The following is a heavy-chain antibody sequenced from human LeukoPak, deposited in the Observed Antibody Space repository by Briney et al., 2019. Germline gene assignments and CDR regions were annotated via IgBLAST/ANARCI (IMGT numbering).Heavy chain of an antibody. J-gene: IGHJ3*02. V-gene: IGHV4-4*02. D-gene: IGHD2-21*02. CDR3: AREYSKLTSIPVFDI. CDR1: GGSISSNNW. Sequence: SETLSLTCAVSGGSISSNNWWHWVRQPPGKGLEWIGQIYHSGSTNYNPSLKSRVTISVDNSKNQFSLKLTSVTAADTAVYYCAREYSKLTSIPVFDIWGQGTTVTVSS. CDR2: IYHSGST.